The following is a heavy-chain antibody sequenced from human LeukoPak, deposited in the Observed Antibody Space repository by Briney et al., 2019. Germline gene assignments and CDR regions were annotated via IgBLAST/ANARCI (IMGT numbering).Heavy chain of an antibody. J-gene: IGHJ4*02. Sequence: GRSLRLSCAASGFTFTTYAMSWVRQGPGRGPEWVSAISGSGDNTYYADSVKGRFTISRDNSKNTLYLQMNSLRAEDTAVYYCAKRFAYGGVDYWGQGTLVTVSS. V-gene: IGHV3-23*01. CDR1: GFTFTTYA. CDR2: ISGSGDNT. D-gene: IGHD4-23*01. CDR3: AKRFAYGGVDY.